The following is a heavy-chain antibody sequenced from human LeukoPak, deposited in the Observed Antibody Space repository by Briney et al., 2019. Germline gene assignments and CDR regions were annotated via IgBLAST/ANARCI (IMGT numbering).Heavy chain of an antibody. Sequence: GGSLRLSCAAYGFSFSSYWMSWVRQAPGKGLEWVADIKQDGTEKYYVDSVKGRFTISRDNAKKSLYLQMNSLRAGDTAVYYCARAYQLLFVDTHFDYWGQGTLVTVSS. CDR3: ARAYQLLFVDTHFDY. D-gene: IGHD2-2*01. CDR1: GFSFSSYW. J-gene: IGHJ4*02. V-gene: IGHV3-7*01. CDR2: IKQDGTEK.